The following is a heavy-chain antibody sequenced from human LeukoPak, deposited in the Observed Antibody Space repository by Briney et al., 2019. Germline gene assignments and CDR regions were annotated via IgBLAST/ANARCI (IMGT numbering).Heavy chain of an antibody. J-gene: IGHJ3*02. D-gene: IGHD4-17*01. CDR3: ARFKGNYGDYPDAFDI. CDR2: IYYSGST. CDR1: GGSISSYY. V-gene: IGHV4-59*01. Sequence: PSETLSLTCTVSGGSISSYYWSWIRQPPGKGLEWVGDIYYSGSTNYNPSLKTLVTISVDTSKNQFSLKLSSVTAADTAVYYCARFKGNYGDYPDAFDIWGQGTMVTVSS.